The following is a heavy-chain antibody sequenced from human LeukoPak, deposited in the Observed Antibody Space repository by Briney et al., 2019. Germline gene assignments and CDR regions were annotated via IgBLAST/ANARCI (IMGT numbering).Heavy chain of an antibody. D-gene: IGHD6-6*01. CDR2: IYTSGST. J-gene: IGHJ3*02. Sequence: PSQTLSLTCTVSGGSISSGSYYWSWIRQPAGKGLEWIGRIYTSGSTNYNPSLKSRVTISVDTSKNQFSLKLSSVTAADTAVYYCARERVEYSSSPDAFDIWGQGTMVTVSS. CDR3: ARERVEYSSSPDAFDI. V-gene: IGHV4-61*02. CDR1: GGSISSGSYY.